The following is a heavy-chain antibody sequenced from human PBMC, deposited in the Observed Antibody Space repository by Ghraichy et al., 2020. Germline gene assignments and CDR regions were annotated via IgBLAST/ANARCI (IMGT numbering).Heavy chain of an antibody. Sequence: GGSLRLSCAASGFTFSSYGMHWVRQAPGKGLEWVAVISYDGSNKYYADSVKGRFTISRDNSKNTLYLQMNSLRAEDTAVYYCAISTVTLDYFDYWGQGTLVTVSS. CDR2: ISYDGSNK. V-gene: IGHV3-30*03. CDR3: AISTVTLDYFDY. CDR1: GFTFSSYG. J-gene: IGHJ4*02. D-gene: IGHD4-17*01.